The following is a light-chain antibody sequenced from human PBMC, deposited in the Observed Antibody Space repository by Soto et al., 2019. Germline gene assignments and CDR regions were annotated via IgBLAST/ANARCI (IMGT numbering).Light chain of an antibody. V-gene: IGKV3-11*01. CDR1: QSVSSY. J-gene: IGKJ4*01. CDR2: DAS. Sequence: EIVLTQSPATLSLSPGERATLSCRASQSVSSYLAWYQQKPGQAPRLLIYDASNRATGIPARFSGSGSGTDFTLTISCLAPEGFAVYYCQQRSNWPFFGGGTKVEIK. CDR3: QQRSNWPF.